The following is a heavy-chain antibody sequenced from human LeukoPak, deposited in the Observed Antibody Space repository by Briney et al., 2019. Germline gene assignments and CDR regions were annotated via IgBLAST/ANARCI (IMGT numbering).Heavy chain of an antibody. CDR3: TRTAGATTKFDY. V-gene: IGHV4-59*12. J-gene: IGHJ4*02. D-gene: IGHD1-26*01. CDR2: IYYSGST. Sequence: TSETLSLTCTVSGGSISSYYWSWIRQPPGKGLEWIGYIYYSGSTYYNPSLKSRVTISVDTSKNQFSLKLSSVTAADTAVYSCTRTAGATTKFDYWGQGTLVTVSS. CDR1: GGSISSYY.